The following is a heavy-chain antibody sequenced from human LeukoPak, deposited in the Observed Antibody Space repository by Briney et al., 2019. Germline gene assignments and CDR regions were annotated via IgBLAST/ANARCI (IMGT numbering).Heavy chain of an antibody. D-gene: IGHD1-7*01. CDR2: ISSSSSYI. Sequence: GGSLRLSCAASGFTFSSYSMNWVRQAPGKGLEWVSSISSSSSYIYYADSVKGRLTISRDNAKNSLYLQMNSLRAEDTAVYYCAGSGITGTIDYWGQGTLVTVSS. V-gene: IGHV3-21*01. CDR3: AGSGITGTIDY. CDR1: GFTFSSYS. J-gene: IGHJ4*02.